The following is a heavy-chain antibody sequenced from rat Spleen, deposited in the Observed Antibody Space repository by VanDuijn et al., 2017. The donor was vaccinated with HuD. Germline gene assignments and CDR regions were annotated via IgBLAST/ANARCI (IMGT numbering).Heavy chain of an antibody. J-gene: IGHJ1*01. Sequence: QVQLKESGPGLVQPSQTLSLTCTVSGFSLTSYSVSWVRQPPGKVLEWIGAIWSGGSTDYNSALKSRLSISRDTSKSQVLLKMNSLQTEDTAMYFCARSRSHYDGSYYYGWYFDFWGPGTMVTVSS. D-gene: IGHD1-12*02. CDR3: ARSRSHYDGSYYYGWYFDF. CDR1: GFSLTSYS. CDR2: IWSGGST. V-gene: IGHV2-15*01.